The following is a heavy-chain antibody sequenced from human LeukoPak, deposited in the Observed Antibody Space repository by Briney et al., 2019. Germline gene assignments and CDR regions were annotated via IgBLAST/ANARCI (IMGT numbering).Heavy chain of an antibody. D-gene: IGHD4-17*01. CDR2: IIPILGIA. V-gene: IGHV1-69*04. CDR3: ATGGDYQGGAFDI. Sequence: SVKVSCKASGGTFSSYAISWVRQAPGQGLEWMGRIIPILGIANYAQKFQGRVTITADKSTSTAYMELSSLRSEDTAVYYCATGGDYQGGAFDIWGQGTMVTVSS. J-gene: IGHJ3*02. CDR1: GGTFSSYA.